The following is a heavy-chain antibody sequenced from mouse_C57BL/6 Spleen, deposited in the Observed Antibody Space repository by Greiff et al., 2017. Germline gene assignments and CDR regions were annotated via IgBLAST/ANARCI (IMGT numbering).Heavy chain of an antibody. CDR1: GYTFTSYT. D-gene: IGHD1-1*01. J-gene: IGHJ2*01. CDR3: AVITTVVAPD. CDR2: INPSSGYT. V-gene: IGHV1-4*01. Sequence: QVQLQQSGAELARPGASVKMSCKASGYTFTSYTMPWVKQRPGQGLEWIGYINPSSGYTKYNQKFKDKATLTADKSSSTAYMQLSSLTSEDSAVYYCAVITTVVAPDWGQGTTLTVSS.